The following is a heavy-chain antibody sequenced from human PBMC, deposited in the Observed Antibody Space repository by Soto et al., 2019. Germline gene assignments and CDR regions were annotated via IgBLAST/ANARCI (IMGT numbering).Heavy chain of an antibody. V-gene: IGHV3-30*18. CDR1: GFTFSSYG. J-gene: IGHJ4*02. CDR2: ISYDGSNK. CDR3: AKDHGWGSVRASSYFHY. Sequence: QVQLVESGGGVVQPGRSLRLSCAASGFTFSSYGMHWVRQAPGKGLEWVAVISYDGSNKYYADSVKGRFTISRDNSKNTLYLQMNSLSAEDTAVYYCAKDHGWGSVRASSYFHYWGQGTLVTVSS. D-gene: IGHD2-21*01.